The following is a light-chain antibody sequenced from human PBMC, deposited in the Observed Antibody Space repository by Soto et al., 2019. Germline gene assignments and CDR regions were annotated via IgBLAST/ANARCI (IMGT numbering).Light chain of an antibody. CDR3: VSFTTTSTHV. J-gene: IGLJ1*01. Sequence: QSALTLPASLSGSPGQSIAISCTGTSSVIGAYDYVSWFQQHPGKAPKLMISEVNNRPSGVSNRFSGSKSGNTAYLTISRLQVEDEAEYFCVSFTTTSTHVFGSGTKVTVL. V-gene: IGLV2-14*01. CDR2: EVN. CDR1: SSVIGAYDY.